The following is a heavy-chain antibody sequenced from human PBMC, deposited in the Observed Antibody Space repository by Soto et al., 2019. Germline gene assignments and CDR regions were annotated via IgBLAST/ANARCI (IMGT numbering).Heavy chain of an antibody. CDR1: GYTFTSYD. V-gene: IGHV1-8*01. Sequence: GASVKVSCKASGYTFTSYDINWVRQATGQGLEWMGWMNPNSGNTGYAQKFQGRVTMTRNTSISTAYMELSSLRSEDTAVYYCARARRERGYIYGCNKSYYYYMDFWGKGTTVTVSS. CDR3: ARARRERGYIYGCNKSYYYYMDF. D-gene: IGHD5-18*01. CDR2: MNPNSGNT. J-gene: IGHJ6*03.